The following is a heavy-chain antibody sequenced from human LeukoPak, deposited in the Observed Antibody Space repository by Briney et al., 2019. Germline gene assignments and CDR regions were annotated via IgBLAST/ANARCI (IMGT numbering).Heavy chain of an antibody. CDR2: IKANSGDT. D-gene: IGHD5-24*01. CDR3: TRVGDGYPY. CDR1: GYIFTAYY. V-gene: IGHV1-2*02. Sequence: ASVTVSCKASGYIFTAYYLHWVRQAPGQGPEWMGWIKANSGDTNYAQKFRGRVTMTRDTSISTVYMELSRLTSDDTAVYYCTRVGDGYPYWGQGTLVTVSP. J-gene: IGHJ4*02.